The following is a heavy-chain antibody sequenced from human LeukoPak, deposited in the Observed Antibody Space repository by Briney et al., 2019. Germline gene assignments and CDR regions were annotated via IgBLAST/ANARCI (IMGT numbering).Heavy chain of an antibody. CDR1: VGSISSGNW. Sequence: PSGTLSLTCGVSVGSISSGNWWSWVRQSPEKGLEWIGEIHHNGTRNYNPSLKSRVTISADTFQNHFSLIATSLTAADTAVYYCATAPILRGEGGEHYRCGMDVWGQGTTVIVSS. V-gene: IGHV4-4*02. CDR3: ATAPILRGEGGEHYRCGMDV. D-gene: IGHD2-2*02. CDR2: IHHNGTR. J-gene: IGHJ6*02.